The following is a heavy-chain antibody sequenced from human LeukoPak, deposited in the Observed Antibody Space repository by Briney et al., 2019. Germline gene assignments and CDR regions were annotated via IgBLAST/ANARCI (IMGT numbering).Heavy chain of an antibody. J-gene: IGHJ5*02. D-gene: IGHD3-10*01. CDR2: INPNSGGT. CDR3: ARGLGSGSYYAS. V-gene: IGHV1-2*04. Sequence: ASVKVSCKASGYTFTGYYMHWVRQAPGQGLEWMGWINPNSGGTNYAQKFQGWVTMTRDTSISTAYMELSRLRSDDTAAYYCARGLGSGSYYASWGQGTLVTVSS. CDR1: GYTFTGYY.